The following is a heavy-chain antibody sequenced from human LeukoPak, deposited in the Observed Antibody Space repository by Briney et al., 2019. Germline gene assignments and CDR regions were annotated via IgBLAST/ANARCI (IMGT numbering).Heavy chain of an antibody. CDR2: IKRDGSDT. CDR1: GFTFSSYW. CDR3: ARDSSYCSGGVCFDVFDI. J-gene: IGHJ3*02. Sequence: GGSQRLSCAASGFTFSSYWMTWVRQAPGRGLEWVANIKRDGSDTHYLDSLKGRFTISRDNAKSSLSLQMNSLRAEDTAVYYCARDSSYCSGGVCFDVFDIWGQGTMVVVSS. D-gene: IGHD2-8*02. V-gene: IGHV3-7*01.